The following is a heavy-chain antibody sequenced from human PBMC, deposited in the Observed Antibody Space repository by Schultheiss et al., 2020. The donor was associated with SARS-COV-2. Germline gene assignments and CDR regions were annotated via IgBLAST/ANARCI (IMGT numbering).Heavy chain of an antibody. Sequence: SETLSLTCTVSGYSISSGGYYWSWTRHHPGKGLEYIGYIDYSGTTYYNPSLKSRVTISVDTSKNQFSLKLISVTAADTAVYYCARRTFETDRPFDDWGQGILVTVSS. CDR2: IDYSGTT. CDR1: GYSISSGGYY. CDR3: ARRTFETDRPFDD. V-gene: IGHV4-31*03. J-gene: IGHJ4*02. D-gene: IGHD1-14*01.